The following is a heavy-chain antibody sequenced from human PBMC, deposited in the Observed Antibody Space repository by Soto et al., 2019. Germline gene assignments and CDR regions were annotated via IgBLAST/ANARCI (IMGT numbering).Heavy chain of an antibody. CDR3: AHTPGYYYDSSGYYYGMDV. D-gene: IGHD3-22*01. Sequence: SGPTLVNPXQTLTLTCTFSGFSLSTSGVGVGWIRQPPGKALEWLALIYWNDDKRYSPSLKSRFTITKDTSKNQVVLTMTNMDPVDTATYYRAHTPGYYYDSSGYYYGMDVWGQGTTVTVSS. J-gene: IGHJ6*02. V-gene: IGHV2-5*01. CDR1: GFSLSTSGVG. CDR2: IYWNDDK.